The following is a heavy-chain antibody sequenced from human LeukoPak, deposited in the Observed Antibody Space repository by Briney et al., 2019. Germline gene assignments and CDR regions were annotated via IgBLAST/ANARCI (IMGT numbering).Heavy chain of an antibody. V-gene: IGHV4-38-2*01. CDR1: GYSISSGYY. D-gene: IGHD3-22*01. Sequence: PSETLSLTCAVSGYSISSGYYWGWIRQPPGKGLEWIGSIYHSGSTYYNPSLKSRVTISVDTSKNQFSLKLSSVTAADTAVYYCARAQKRSYYYDSSGFNPAYWGQGTLVTVSS. CDR2: IYHSGST. CDR3: ARAQKRSYYYDSSGFNPAY. J-gene: IGHJ4*02.